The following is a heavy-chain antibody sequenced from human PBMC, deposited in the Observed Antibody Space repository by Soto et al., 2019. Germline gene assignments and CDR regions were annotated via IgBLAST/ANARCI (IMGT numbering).Heavy chain of an antibody. J-gene: IGHJ6*02. Sequence: QVQLVQSGAEVKKPGASVKVSCKVSGYTLTELSMHWVRQAPGKGLEWMGGFDPEDGETIYAQKFQGRVTMTEDTSTDTAYMELSSLRSEDTAVYYCAASGYYDILTGYWRGYYYYGMDVWGQGTTVTVSS. CDR2: FDPEDGET. CDR1: GYTLTELS. V-gene: IGHV1-24*01. D-gene: IGHD3-9*01. CDR3: AASGYYDILTGYWRGYYYYGMDV.